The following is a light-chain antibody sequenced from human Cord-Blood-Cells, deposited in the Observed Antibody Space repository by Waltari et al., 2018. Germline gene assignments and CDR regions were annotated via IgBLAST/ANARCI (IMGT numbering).Light chain of an antibody. J-gene: IGLJ3*02. Sequence: QYALTQPASMPGSPGQSSTTSCTGTSSDVGGYSYLSWYQQHPGKAPKLWIYDVSNRPSGVSNRFSGSKSGNTASLTISGLQADDEAEYYCSSYTSISTWVFGGGTKLTVL. V-gene: IGLV2-14*03. CDR3: SSYTSISTWV. CDR1: SSDVGGYSY. CDR2: DVS.